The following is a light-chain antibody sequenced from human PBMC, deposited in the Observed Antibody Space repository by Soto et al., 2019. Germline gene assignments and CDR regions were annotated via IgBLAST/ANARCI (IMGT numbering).Light chain of an antibody. CDR1: QSLVYSDGNTY. V-gene: IGKV2-30*01. Sequence: DVVMTQSPLSLPVTLGQPASISCRSSQSLVYSDGNTYLNWFQQRPGQSPRRLIYKVSNRDSGVPDRFSGRGSGTDFTLKISRVEAEDVGVYYCMQGTHWPPWTFGPGTKVEIK. CDR2: KVS. J-gene: IGKJ1*01. CDR3: MQGTHWPPWT.